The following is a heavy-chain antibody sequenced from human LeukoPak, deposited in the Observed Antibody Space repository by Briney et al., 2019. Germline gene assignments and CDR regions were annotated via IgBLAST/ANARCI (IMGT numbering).Heavy chain of an antibody. Sequence: GGSLRLSCVASGFTFSDYAMNWVRQAPGKGLEWVSTFKTNSGQVYYAESVRGRFTISRDNSKNTVYLQMSSLRAEETALYYCARSVPDYTRFDYWGQGALVTVSP. V-gene: IGHV3-23*01. CDR3: ARSVPDYTRFDY. CDR2: FKTNSGQV. J-gene: IGHJ4*02. D-gene: IGHD4-11*01. CDR1: GFTFSDYA.